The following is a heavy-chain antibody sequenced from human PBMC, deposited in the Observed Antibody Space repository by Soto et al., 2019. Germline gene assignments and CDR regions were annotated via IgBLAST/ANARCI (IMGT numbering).Heavy chain of an antibody. CDR3: ASGRVHRGSSSPILDS. J-gene: IGHJ4*02. Sequence: SVKVSCKASGGTFSSYAISWVRQAPGQGLEWMGGIIPIFGTANYAQKFQGRVTITADESTSTAYMELSSLRSEDTAVYYCASGRVHRGSSSPILDSWGEGTLVTVSP. CDR2: IIPIFGTA. CDR1: GGTFSSYA. D-gene: IGHD1-26*01. V-gene: IGHV1-69*13.